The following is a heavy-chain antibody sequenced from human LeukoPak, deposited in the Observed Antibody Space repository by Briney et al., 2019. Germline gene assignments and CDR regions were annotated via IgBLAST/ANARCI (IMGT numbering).Heavy chain of an antibody. V-gene: IGHV1-18*01. CDR2: TSGYNGNT. J-gene: IGHJ4*02. CDR3: ARGGWTTGMDY. D-gene: IGHD1-14*01. CDR1: GYSFTSHG. Sequence: ASVKVSCKTSGYSFTSHGISWVRQAPGQGLEWMGWTSGYNGNTNYAQKFQGRVTMTTDASTRTAHMEVRGLRSDDTAVYYCARGGWTTGMDYWGQGTLVTVSS.